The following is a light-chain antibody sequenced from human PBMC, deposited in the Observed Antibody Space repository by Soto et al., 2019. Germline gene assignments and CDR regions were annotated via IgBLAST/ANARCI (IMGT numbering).Light chain of an antibody. CDR3: GTWDSSLSADV. CDR1: SSNIGNNY. J-gene: IGLJ1*01. Sequence: QSVLTQPPSVSAAPGQKVTISCSGSSSNIGNNYVSWYQQLPGTAPKLLIHDNNKRPSGIPDRFSGSKSGTSATLGITGLQTGDEADYYCGTWDSSLSADVFGTGTKLTVL. CDR2: DNN. V-gene: IGLV1-51*01.